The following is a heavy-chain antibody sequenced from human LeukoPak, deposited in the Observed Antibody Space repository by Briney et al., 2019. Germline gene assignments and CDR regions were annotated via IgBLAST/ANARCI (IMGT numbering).Heavy chain of an antibody. CDR3: AKNLGILTGYYFDY. J-gene: IGHJ4*02. CDR2: ISGSGGNT. CDR1: GFTFSSYA. Sequence: GGSLRLSCAASGFTFSSYAMSWVRQAPGKGLEWVSTISGSGGNTYYADSVKGRFTISRDNSKNTLFLQMNSLRAEDTAVYYCAKNLGILTGYYFDYWGQGTLVTVSS. D-gene: IGHD3-9*01. V-gene: IGHV3-23*01.